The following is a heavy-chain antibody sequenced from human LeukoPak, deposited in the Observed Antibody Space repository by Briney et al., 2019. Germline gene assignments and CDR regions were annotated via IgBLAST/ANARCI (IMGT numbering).Heavy chain of an antibody. CDR3: ARSSLDIVVVPAVPFDY. D-gene: IGHD2-2*03. CDR2: ISAYNGNT. J-gene: IGHJ4*02. Sequence: APVKVSCKASGYTFTSYGISWVRQAPGQGLEWMGWISAYNGNTNYAQKLQGRVTMTTDTSTSTAYMELRSLRSDDTAVYYCARSSLDIVVVPAVPFDYWGQGTLVTVSS. CDR1: GYTFTSYG. V-gene: IGHV1-18*01.